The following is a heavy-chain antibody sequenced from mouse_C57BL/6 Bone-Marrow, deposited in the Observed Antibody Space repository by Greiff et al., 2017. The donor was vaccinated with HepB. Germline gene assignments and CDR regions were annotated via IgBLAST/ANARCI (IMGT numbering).Heavy chain of an antibody. CDR1: GYTFTSYW. Sequence: QVQLQQPGAELVRPGTSVKLSCKASGYTFTSYWMHWVKQRPGQGLEWIGVIDPSDSYTNYNQKFKGKATLTVDTSSNTAYMQLSSLTSEDSAVYYCARSLITTVVAWGQGTSVTVSS. D-gene: IGHD1-1*01. CDR3: ARSLITTVVA. J-gene: IGHJ4*01. CDR2: IDPSDSYT. V-gene: IGHV1-59*01.